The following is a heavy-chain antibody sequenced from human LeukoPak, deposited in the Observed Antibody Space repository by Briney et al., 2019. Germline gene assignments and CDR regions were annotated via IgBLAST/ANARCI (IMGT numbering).Heavy chain of an antibody. CDR3: ARGKLTEFDY. V-gene: IGHV4-34*01. Sequence: SETLSLTCAVYGGSFSGYYWSWIRQPPGKGLEWIGEINHSGSTNYNPSLKSRVTISVDTSKNQFSLKLSSVTAADTAVYYCARGKLTEFDYWGQGTLVTASS. D-gene: IGHD1-14*01. CDR2: INHSGST. CDR1: GGSFSGYY. J-gene: IGHJ4*02.